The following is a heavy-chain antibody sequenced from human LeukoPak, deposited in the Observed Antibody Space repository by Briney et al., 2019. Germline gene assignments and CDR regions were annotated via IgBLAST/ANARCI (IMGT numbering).Heavy chain of an antibody. V-gene: IGHV1-2*02. CDR3: GRDRHWNQGNFDY. CDR2: INPNNGGT. CDR1: GYTITGYY. D-gene: IGHD1-1*01. J-gene: IGHJ4*02. Sequence: SVKVSCKAFGYTITGYYIHWVRQAPGQGLEWMGWINPNNGGTNSAQKFQGRVTMTRDTSIGTAHMELNRLTYDDTAVYYCGRDRHWNQGNFDYWGQGTLVTVSS.